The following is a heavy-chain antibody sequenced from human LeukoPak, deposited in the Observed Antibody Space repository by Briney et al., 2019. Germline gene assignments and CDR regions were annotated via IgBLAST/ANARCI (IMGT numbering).Heavy chain of an antibody. Sequence: GGSLRLSCAASGFTFSDYYMSWIRQAPGKGLEWVSYISSSGSIISYADSVKGRFTISRDNAKNTLYLQMNSLRAEDTAVYYCARDPRGYLAAAGIDYWGQGTLVTVSS. V-gene: IGHV3-11*04. J-gene: IGHJ4*02. CDR3: ARDPRGYLAAAGIDY. CDR2: ISSSGSII. CDR1: GFTFSDYY. D-gene: IGHD6-13*01.